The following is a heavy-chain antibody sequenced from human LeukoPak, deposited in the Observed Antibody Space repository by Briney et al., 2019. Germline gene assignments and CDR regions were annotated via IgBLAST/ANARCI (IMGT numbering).Heavy chain of an antibody. CDR3: AKTQTPIAMIVVGDAFDI. J-gene: IGHJ3*02. Sequence: GGSLRLSCAASGFTFSNAWMSWVRRAPGKGLEWVSAISGSGGSTYYADSVKGRFTISRDNSKNTLYLQMNSLRAEDTAVYYCAKTQTPIAMIVVGDAFDIWGQGTMVTVSS. CDR1: GFTFSNAW. CDR2: ISGSGGST. D-gene: IGHD3-22*01. V-gene: IGHV3-23*01.